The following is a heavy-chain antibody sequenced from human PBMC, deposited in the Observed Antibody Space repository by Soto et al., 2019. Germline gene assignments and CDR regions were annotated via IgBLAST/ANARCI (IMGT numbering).Heavy chain of an antibody. CDR3: AKVAGGLGYFDL. D-gene: IGHD3-16*01. CDR1: GFIFSDYA. CDR2: ISASGGNI. V-gene: IGHV3-23*01. Sequence: GGSLRLSCVASGFIFSDYAMTWVRQAPGKGLEWVATISASGGNIEYTDSLKGRFTISRDNSKNTLYLQPNGLTADDTAVHYCAKVAGGLGYFDLWGRGTLVTVSS. J-gene: IGHJ2*01.